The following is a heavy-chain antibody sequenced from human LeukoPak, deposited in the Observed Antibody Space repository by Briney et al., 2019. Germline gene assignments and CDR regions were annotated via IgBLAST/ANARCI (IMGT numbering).Heavy chain of an antibody. CDR1: GGSVSSNFYY. D-gene: IGHD1-26*01. CDR2: VHYGGST. CDR3: AREEGGSYRFDY. Sequence: PSETLSLTCTVSGGSVSSNFYYWSWIRQPPGKGPEWIGYVHYGGSTNYNPSLKSRVTISLDTSKNQFSLKLSSVTAADTAVYYCAREEGGSYRFDYWGQGTLVTVSS. J-gene: IGHJ4*02. V-gene: IGHV4-61*01.